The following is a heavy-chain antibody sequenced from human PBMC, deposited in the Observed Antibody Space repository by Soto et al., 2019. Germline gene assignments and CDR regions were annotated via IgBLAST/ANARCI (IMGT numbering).Heavy chain of an antibody. J-gene: IGHJ4*02. V-gene: IGHV3-49*03. CDR3: TRPRAVAVAASYYFDY. D-gene: IGHD6-19*01. CDR2: IRSKAYGGTT. CDR1: GFTFGDYA. Sequence: PGGSLRLSCTASGFTFGDYAMSWFRQAPGKGLEWVGFIRSKAYGGTTEYAASVKGRFTISRDDSKSIAYLQMNSLKTEDTAVYYCTRPRAVAVAASYYFDYWGQGTLVTVSS.